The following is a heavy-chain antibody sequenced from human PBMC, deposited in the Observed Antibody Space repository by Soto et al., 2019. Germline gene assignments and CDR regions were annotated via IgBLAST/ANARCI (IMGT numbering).Heavy chain of an antibody. CDR2: IGTAGDP. Sequence: GGSLRLSCAASGFTFSSYDMHWVRQATGKGLEWVSAIGTAGDPYYPGSVKGRFTISRENAKNSLYLQMNSLRAGETAVYYCARSLTGDDAFDIWGQGTMVTVSS. V-gene: IGHV3-13*05. CDR1: GFTFSSYD. J-gene: IGHJ3*02. CDR3: ARSLTGDDAFDI. D-gene: IGHD7-27*01.